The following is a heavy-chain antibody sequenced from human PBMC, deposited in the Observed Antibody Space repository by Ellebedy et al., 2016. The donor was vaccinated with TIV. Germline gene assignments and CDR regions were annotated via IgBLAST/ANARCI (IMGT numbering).Heavy chain of an antibody. CDR1: GFSFTSYW. D-gene: IGHD3-10*01. CDR2: IYPGDSDT. CDR3: ARLTSLCSRFDP. Sequence: GESLKISCTGSGFSFTSYWIGWVRQLPGKGLEWMGIIYPGDSDTRYSPSFQGQVTISADKAISTAYLQWSRLKASDTAMYYCARLTSLCSRFDPWGQGTLVTVSS. J-gene: IGHJ5*02. V-gene: IGHV5-51*01.